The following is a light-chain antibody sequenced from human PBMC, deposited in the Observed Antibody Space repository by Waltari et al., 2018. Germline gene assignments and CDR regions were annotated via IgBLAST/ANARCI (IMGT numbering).Light chain of an antibody. J-gene: IGKJ4*01. Sequence: DIQLTQSPSFLSASVGDRVIITCRASQGISSYLAWYQQKPGKAPKLLIYAASTLQSGVPSRFSGSGYGTEFTLTISSLQPEDCATYYCQQLNSYPQTFGGGTKVEIK. CDR2: AAS. V-gene: IGKV1-9*01. CDR3: QQLNSYPQT. CDR1: QGISSY.